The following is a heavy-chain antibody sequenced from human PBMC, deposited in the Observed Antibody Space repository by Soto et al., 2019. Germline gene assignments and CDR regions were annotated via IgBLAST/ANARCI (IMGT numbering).Heavy chain of an antibody. V-gene: IGHV4-59*02. CDR1: GTSVNTYC. CDR3: ARGGGAPGDSFESDI. CDR2: ICSTGNT. D-gene: IGHD5-18*01. Sequence: QVELQESGPGLVKPSETLSLTCSVYGTSVNTYCWSWIRQPPGQGLEWIGNICSTGNTKYNPSLKNPVTISIATSKNQFSLRLTSLTAADTALYFCARGGGAPGDSFESDIWGRGSRVTVSS. J-gene: IGHJ4*02.